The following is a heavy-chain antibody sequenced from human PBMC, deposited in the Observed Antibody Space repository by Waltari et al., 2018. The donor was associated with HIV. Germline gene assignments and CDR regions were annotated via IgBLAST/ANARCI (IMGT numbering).Heavy chain of an antibody. Sequence: QLQLVQSGAEVKTPGASVKVSCKASGYIFINYYIYWVRQAPGQGPEWMGWTNSKNGATKYAQKFKGRVTMTTDTSKSTASMELSGLRSEDTAIYFCARVVWTRQTWYVYAMDVWGHGTTVTVSS. D-gene: IGHD1-1*01. CDR2: TNSKNGAT. CDR1: GYIFINYY. J-gene: IGHJ6*02. V-gene: IGHV1-2*02. CDR3: ARVVWTRQTWYVYAMDV.